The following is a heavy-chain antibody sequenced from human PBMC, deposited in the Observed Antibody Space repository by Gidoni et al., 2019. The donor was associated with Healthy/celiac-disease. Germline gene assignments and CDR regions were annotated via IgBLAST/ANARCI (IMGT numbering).Heavy chain of an antibody. J-gene: IGHJ4*02. D-gene: IGHD6-6*01. Sequence: QVQLVESGGGVVQPGRSLRLSCAASGFTFSSYAMHWVRQAPGKGLEWVAVISYDGSNKYYADSVKGRFTISRDNSKNTLYLQMNSLRAEDTAVYYCARDFVGGSSDLDYWGQGTLVTVSS. CDR1: GFTFSSYA. CDR3: ARDFVGGSSDLDY. CDR2: ISYDGSNK. V-gene: IGHV3-30-3*01.